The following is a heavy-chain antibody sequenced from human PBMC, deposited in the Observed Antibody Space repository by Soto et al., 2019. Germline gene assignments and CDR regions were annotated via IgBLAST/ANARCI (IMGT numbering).Heavy chain of an antibody. CDR3: ARGQSISAWALFDY. CDR2: IYYSGST. CDR1: GGSISGGGYH. D-gene: IGHD6-19*01. Sequence: LSLTCTVSGGSISGGGYHWSWIGQRPGQDLEGIGYIYYSGSTNYNPSLKSRVTLALDTSKNQFSLTLTTVTAADTAVYYCARGQSISAWALFDYWGQRTLVTVSS. V-gene: IGHV4-31*03. J-gene: IGHJ4*02.